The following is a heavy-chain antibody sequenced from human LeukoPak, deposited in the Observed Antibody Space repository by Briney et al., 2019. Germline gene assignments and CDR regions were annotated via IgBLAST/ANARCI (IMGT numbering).Heavy chain of an antibody. CDR1: GFTFSSYA. CDR2: ISGSGGST. CDR3: ARARLPKYYFDY. V-gene: IGHV3-23*01. Sequence: GGSLRLPCAASGFTFSSYAMSWVRQAPGKGLEWVSAISGSGGSTYYADSVKGRFTISRDNSKNTVYLQMNSLRAEDTAVYYCARARLPKYYFDYWGQGTLVTVSS. J-gene: IGHJ4*02. D-gene: IGHD6-25*01.